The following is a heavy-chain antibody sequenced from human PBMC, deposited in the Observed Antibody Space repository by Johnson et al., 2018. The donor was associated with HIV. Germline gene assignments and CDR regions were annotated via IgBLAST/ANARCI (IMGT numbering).Heavy chain of an antibody. Sequence: QVQLVESGGGVVQPGRSLRLSCEASGFTFSSYAMHWVRQAPGKGLEWVAVISYDGSNKYYADSVKGRFTISRDNSKNTLYLQMNSLRAEDTAVYYCAREVGNAGAFDIWGQGTMVTVSS. CDR1: GFTFSSYA. D-gene: IGHD1-26*01. J-gene: IGHJ3*02. CDR2: ISYDGSNK. V-gene: IGHV3-30*14. CDR3: AREVGNAGAFDI.